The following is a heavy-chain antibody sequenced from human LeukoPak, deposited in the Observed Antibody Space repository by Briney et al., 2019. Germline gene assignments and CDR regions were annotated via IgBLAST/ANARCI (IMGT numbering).Heavy chain of an antibody. Sequence: ASVRVSCKASGYTFTSYGISWVRQAPGQGLEWMGWISAYNGNTNYAQKLQGRVTMTTDTSTSTAYMELRSLRSDDTAVYYCARAEKVLLWFGESNARFDYWGQGTLVTVSS. CDR2: ISAYNGNT. CDR3: ARAEKVLLWFGESNARFDY. CDR1: GYTFTSYG. D-gene: IGHD3-10*01. V-gene: IGHV1-18*01. J-gene: IGHJ4*02.